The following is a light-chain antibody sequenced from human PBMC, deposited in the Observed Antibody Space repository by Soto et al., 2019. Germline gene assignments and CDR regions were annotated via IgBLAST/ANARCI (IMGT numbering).Light chain of an antibody. V-gene: IGKV3-11*01. J-gene: IGKJ4*02. CDR1: QSVSSY. CDR2: DAS. Sequence: EIVLTQSPATLSLSPGERATLSCRASQSVSSYLAWYQQKPGQAPRLLISDASNRATGIPARFSGSGSWTDFTLTVSSLEPEDFAAYYCQQRRDWPLTFGGGTKVEI. CDR3: QQRRDWPLT.